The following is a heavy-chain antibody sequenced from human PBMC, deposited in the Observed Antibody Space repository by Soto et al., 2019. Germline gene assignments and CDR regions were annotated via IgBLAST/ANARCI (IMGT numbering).Heavy chain of an antibody. D-gene: IGHD1-26*01. V-gene: IGHV3-15*07. CDR2: IKSQSDGGAT. Sequence: EVQLVESGGGLVKPGGSLRLSCTASGFTFSNAWMNWVRQAPGEGLEWVGRIKSQSDGGATDYADSVKGRFTVSRDNSQNTLYLQVNSLRDEDTAVYYCAREGPEAFRSTWHFDYWGQGTLVTVSS. CDR3: AREGPEAFRSTWHFDY. J-gene: IGHJ4*02. CDR1: GFTFSNAW.